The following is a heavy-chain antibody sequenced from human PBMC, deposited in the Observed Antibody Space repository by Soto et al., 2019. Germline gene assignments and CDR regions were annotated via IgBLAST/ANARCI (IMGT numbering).Heavy chain of an antibody. CDR2: ITHSGST. J-gene: IGHJ4*02. D-gene: IGHD5-12*01. V-gene: IGHV4-34*09. Sequence: SETLSLTCAVFGGSISGYCWTWIRQPPGTGLEWIGAITHSGSTNYNPSLRSRVTISVDTSKNQFSLKLSSVTAADTALYYCAREDKRYGYDYWGQGTLVTVSS. CDR3: AREDKRYGYDY. CDR1: GGSISGYC.